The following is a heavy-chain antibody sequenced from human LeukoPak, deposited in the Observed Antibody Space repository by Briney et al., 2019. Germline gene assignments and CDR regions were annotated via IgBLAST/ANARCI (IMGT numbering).Heavy chain of an antibody. J-gene: IGHJ5*02. CDR1: GSSLSELS. Sequence: ASVKVSCTVSGSSLSELSLYWVRQAPGKGLEWMGGFDVIDSETFYAQKFQGRVTMTEDSSRDTAYMELRSLTSDDTAMYYCARRADCSSTSCQGGWFDPWGQGTLVTVSS. D-gene: IGHD2-2*01. CDR2: FDVIDSET. V-gene: IGHV1-24*01. CDR3: ARRADCSSTSCQGGWFDP.